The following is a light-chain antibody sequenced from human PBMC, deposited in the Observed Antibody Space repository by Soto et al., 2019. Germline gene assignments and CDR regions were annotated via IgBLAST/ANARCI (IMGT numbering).Light chain of an antibody. J-gene: IGKJ1*01. CDR3: QQYDRSSWT. Sequence: EIVLTQSPGTLSLSPGESATLSCRASQSVGRNYLAWFQHKPDQAPRLLIYDASNRATGVPDRFSGSGSGTDFTLSVTRLEPEDFAVYYCQQYDRSSWTFGQGTKVEVQ. V-gene: IGKV3-20*01. CDR2: DAS. CDR1: QSVGRNY.